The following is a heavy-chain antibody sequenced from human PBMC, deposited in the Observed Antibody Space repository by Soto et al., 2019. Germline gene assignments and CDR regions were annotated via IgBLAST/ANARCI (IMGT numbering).Heavy chain of an antibody. V-gene: IGHV4-39*01. D-gene: IGHD6-13*01. CDR1: GDSISSSGYY. CDR2: IHYGGSA. CDR3: ARPGLGSSSWSPFFDY. J-gene: IGHJ4*02. Sequence: PSETLSLTCNVSGDSISSSGYYWGWIRQPPGKGLEWIGTIHYGGSAYHNPSLKSRVTVSVATSKSQFSLKINSVTAADTAVYYCARPGLGSSSWSPFFDYWGQG.